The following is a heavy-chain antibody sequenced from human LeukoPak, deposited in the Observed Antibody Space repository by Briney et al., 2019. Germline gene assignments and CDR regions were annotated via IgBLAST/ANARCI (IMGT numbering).Heavy chain of an antibody. CDR3: ARDPGYGSHFDY. J-gene: IGHJ4*02. V-gene: IGHV4-61*08. CDR1: GGSISSGGYY. Sequence: PSETLSLTCTVSGGSISSGGYYWSWIRQPPGKGLEWIGYIYYSGSTNYNPSLKSRVTISVDASKNQFSLKLSSVTAADTAVYYCARDPGYGSHFDYWGQGTLVTVSS. D-gene: IGHD5-18*01. CDR2: IYYSGST.